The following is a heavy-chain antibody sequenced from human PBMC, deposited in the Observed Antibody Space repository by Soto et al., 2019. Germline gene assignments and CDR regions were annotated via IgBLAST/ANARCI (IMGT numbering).Heavy chain of an antibody. D-gene: IGHD2-21*02. CDR1: GGSVSTYT. Sequence: QVQLVQSGAEVKKPGSSVRVSCKASGGSVSTYTITWGRQAPGQGLEWMGGIVPLFGSTTYARKFQGRVTLTADDSTGTAHMALSSLTSADTAVYYCAREGARTSCTGDDCQKLYNWIDPWGQGTLVIVSS. CDR3: AREGARTSCTGDDCQKLYNWIDP. V-gene: IGHV1-69*01. J-gene: IGHJ5*02. CDR2: IVPLFGST.